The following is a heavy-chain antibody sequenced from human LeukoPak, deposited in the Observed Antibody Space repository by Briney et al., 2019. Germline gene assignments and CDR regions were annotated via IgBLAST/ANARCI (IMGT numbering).Heavy chain of an antibody. D-gene: IGHD6-19*01. CDR2: ISGSGGST. CDR3: AKSVAVAGIFDY. J-gene: IGHJ4*02. V-gene: IGHV3-23*01. Sequence: GRSLRLSCAASGFTFSSYAMSWVRQAPGKGLEWVSAISGSGGSTYYADSVKGRFTISRDNSKNTLYLQMNSLRAEDTAVYYCAKSVAVAGIFDYWGQGTLVTVSS. CDR1: GFTFSSYA.